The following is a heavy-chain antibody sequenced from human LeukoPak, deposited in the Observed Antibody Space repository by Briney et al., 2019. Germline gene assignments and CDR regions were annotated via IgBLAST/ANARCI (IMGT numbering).Heavy chain of an antibody. CDR2: ISYDGSNK. CDR1: GFTFSSYS. CDR3: ARDLSYGDYEYYYGMDV. V-gene: IGHV3-30*03. D-gene: IGHD4-17*01. Sequence: GGSLRLSCAASGFTFSSYSMNWVRQAPGKGLEWVAVISYDGSNKYYADSVKGRFTISRDNSKNTLYLQMNSLRAEDTAVYYCARDLSYGDYEYYYGMDVWGQGTTVTVSS. J-gene: IGHJ6*02.